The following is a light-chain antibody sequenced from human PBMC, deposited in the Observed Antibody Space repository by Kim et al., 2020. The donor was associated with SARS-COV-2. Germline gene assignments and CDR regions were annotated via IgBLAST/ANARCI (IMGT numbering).Light chain of an antibody. CDR2: DVS. Sequence: QSITISGTGTSVDVGGYNYVSWYQQHPGKAPKLMIYDVSNRPSGVSNRFSGSKSGNTASLTISGLQAEDEADYYCSSYIRSSTNYVFGTGTKVTVL. CDR3: SSYIRSSTNYV. CDR1: SVDVGGYNY. V-gene: IGLV2-14*03. J-gene: IGLJ1*01.